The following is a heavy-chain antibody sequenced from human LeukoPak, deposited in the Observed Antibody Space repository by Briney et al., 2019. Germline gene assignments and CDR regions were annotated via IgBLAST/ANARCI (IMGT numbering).Heavy chain of an antibody. D-gene: IGHD6-6*01. V-gene: IGHV4-39*07. Sequence: PSETLSLTCTVSGGSISSSSYYWGWIRQPPGKGLEWIGSIYYSGSTYYNPSLKSRVTISVDTSKNQFSLKLSSVTAADTAVYYCARVETIAARREGDYWGQGTLVTVSS. CDR2: IYYSGST. J-gene: IGHJ4*02. CDR1: GGSISSSSYY. CDR3: ARVETIAARREGDY.